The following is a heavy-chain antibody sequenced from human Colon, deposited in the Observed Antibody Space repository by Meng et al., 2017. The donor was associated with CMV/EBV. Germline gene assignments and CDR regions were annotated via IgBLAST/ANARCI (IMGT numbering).Heavy chain of an antibody. Sequence: TFGDYAMSWVRQAPGKGLEWIGYIHDTGSTFYSPTLRSRVTVSVDTSKNQFFLRLTSVTAADTAVYYCARQQGSGSYVDSFDNWGQGTQVTVSS. CDR1: TFGDYA. J-gene: IGHJ4*02. D-gene: IGHD3-10*01. V-gene: IGHV4-30-4*08. CDR3: ARQQGSGSYVDSFDN. CDR2: IHDTGST.